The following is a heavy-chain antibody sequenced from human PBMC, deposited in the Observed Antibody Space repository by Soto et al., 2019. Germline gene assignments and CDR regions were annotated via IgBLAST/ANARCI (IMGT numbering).Heavy chain of an antibody. CDR2: IYWDDDE. CDR3: AHGSCSSADCYPNPYLDY. J-gene: IGHJ4*02. CDR1: GFSLSTTAEG. V-gene: IGHV2-5*02. D-gene: IGHD2-2*01. Sequence: QITLKESGPPLVKPTQPLTLTCTFSGFSLSTTAEGVGWIRQPPGKALEWLALIYWDDDEGYSPSLKSRLTITKDTSKNHVVLTMTNVDPVDTATYYCAHGSCSSADCYPNPYLDYWGQGILVTVSS.